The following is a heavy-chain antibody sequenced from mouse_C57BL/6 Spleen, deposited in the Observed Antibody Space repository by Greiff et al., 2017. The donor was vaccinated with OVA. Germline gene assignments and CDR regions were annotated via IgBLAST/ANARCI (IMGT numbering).Heavy chain of an antibody. Sequence: VKLQQPGAELVKPGASVKMSCKASGYTFTSYWITWVKQRPGQGLEWIGDIYPGSGSTNYNAKFKSKATLTVDTSSSTAYMQLSSLTSEDSAVYYCARENDSLYAMDYWGQGTSVTVSS. J-gene: IGHJ4*01. CDR1: GYTFTSYW. CDR3: ARENDSLYAMDY. CDR2: IYPGSGST. V-gene: IGHV1-55*01. D-gene: IGHD2-4*01.